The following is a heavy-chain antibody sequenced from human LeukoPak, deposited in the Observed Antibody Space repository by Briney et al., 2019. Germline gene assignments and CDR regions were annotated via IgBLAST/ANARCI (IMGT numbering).Heavy chain of an antibody. V-gene: IGHV4-59*01. CDR2: IYYSGST. D-gene: IGHD3-22*01. CDR3: ARVKYYYDSRGPYYYYYGMDV. CDR1: GGSISGYN. J-gene: IGHJ6*02. Sequence: PSETLSLTCTVSGGSISGYNWTWIRQPPGKGLEWIGYIYYSGSTNYNPSLKSRVTISVDTSENQFSLKLSSVTAADTAVYYCARVKYYYDSRGPYYYYYGMDVWGQGTTVTVSS.